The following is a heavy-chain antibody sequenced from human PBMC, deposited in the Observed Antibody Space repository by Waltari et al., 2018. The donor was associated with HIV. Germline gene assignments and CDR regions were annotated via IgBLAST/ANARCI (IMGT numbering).Heavy chain of an antibody. CDR1: GYTFRHYG. D-gene: IGHD3-22*01. V-gene: IGHV1-18*01. J-gene: IGHJ4*02. CDR3: ARDFTSRVDSWEYSDSSYFDY. CDR2: ISPYNDNT. Sequence: QVQLVQSGGEVKKPGASVKVSCKDSGYTFRHYGISWMPPALGQGLEWVGWISPYNDNTYYAQRFQDRVTMTTDTSATTVDMELRSLRSDDTAVYYCARDFTSRVDSWEYSDSSYFDYWGQGTLVTVSS.